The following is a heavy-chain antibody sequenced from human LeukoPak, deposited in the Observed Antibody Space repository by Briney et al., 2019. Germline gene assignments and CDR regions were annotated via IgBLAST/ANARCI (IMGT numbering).Heavy chain of an antibody. CDR1: GGSLSSGGYY. V-gene: IGHV4-31*03. CDR3: ARGARAAAGTFWFDP. CDR2: IYYSGST. D-gene: IGHD6-13*01. Sequence: PSETLSLTCTVSGGSLSSGGYYWSWIRQHPGKGLEWIGYIYYSGSTYYNPSLKSRVTISVDTSKNQFSLKLSSVTAADTAVYCARGARAAAGTFWFDPWGQGTLVTVSS. J-gene: IGHJ5*02.